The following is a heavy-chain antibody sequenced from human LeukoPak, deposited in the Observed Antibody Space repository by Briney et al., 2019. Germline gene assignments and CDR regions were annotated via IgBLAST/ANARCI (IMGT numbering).Heavy chain of an antibody. CDR1: GFTFSSYG. Sequence: PGGSLRLSCAASGFTFSSYGMHWVRQAPGQGLEWMGWISAYNGNTNYAQKLQGRVTMTTDTSTSTAYMELRSLRSDDTAVYYCARELTQVNPRFDPWGQGTLVTVSS. V-gene: IGHV1-18*01. CDR3: ARELTQVNPRFDP. CDR2: ISAYNGNT. J-gene: IGHJ5*02. D-gene: IGHD4-23*01.